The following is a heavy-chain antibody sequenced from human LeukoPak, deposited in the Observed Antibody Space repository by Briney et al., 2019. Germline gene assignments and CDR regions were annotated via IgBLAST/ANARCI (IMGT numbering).Heavy chain of an antibody. J-gene: IGHJ4*02. CDR2: ISSSGSTI. Sequence: GGSLRLSCAASGFTFSDYYMSWIRQAPGKGLEWVSYISSSGSTIYYADSVKGRFPISRDNAKNSLYLQMKSLRAEDTAVYYCAKVSNGYYTAWYGGSFDSWGQGTLVTVSS. CDR3: AKVSNGYYTAWYGGSFDS. D-gene: IGHD6-19*01. V-gene: IGHV3-11*01. CDR1: GFTFSDYY.